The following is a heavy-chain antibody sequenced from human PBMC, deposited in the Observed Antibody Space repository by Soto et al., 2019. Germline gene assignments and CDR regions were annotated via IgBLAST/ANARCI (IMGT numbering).Heavy chain of an antibody. CDR1: GYTFTNYA. CDR2: INSGNGNT. V-gene: IGHV1-3*01. J-gene: IGHJ6*02. D-gene: IGHD6-13*01. CDR3: ARDRRYGIAAIVCSGMDV. Sequence: QVQLVQSGAEVKKPGASVKVSCKASGYTFTNYAVHWVRQAPGQRLEWMGWINSGNGNTKYSQKFQGRVTITRDTSASTAYMELSSLRSEDTAVYYCARDRRYGIAAIVCSGMDVWGQGTTVTVSS.